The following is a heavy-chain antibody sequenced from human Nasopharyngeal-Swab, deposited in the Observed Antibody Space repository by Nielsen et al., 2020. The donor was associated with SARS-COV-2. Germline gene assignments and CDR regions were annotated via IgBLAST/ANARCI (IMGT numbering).Heavy chain of an antibody. V-gene: IGHV3-48*02. J-gene: IGHJ4*02. CDR2: ITTSSSTI. CDR3: ARGVEMSTILGY. CDR1: GFTLSSYS. Sequence: SCAASGFTLSSYSMTWVRQAPGKGLEWVSYITTSSSTIYYADSVKGRFTISRDNAKNFLYLQMNSLRDEDTAVYYRARGVEMSTILGYWGQGTLVTVSS. D-gene: IGHD5-24*01.